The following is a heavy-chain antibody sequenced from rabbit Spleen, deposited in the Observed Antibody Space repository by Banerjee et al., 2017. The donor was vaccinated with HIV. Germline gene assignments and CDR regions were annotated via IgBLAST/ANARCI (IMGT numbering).Heavy chain of an antibody. Sequence: QSLEESGGDLVKPGASLTLTCTASGFSFSSRYYMCWVRQAPGKGLEWIACIYADSSGSTYYASWAKGRFTISKTSSTTVTLQMTSLTAADTAAYFCARDAYSSGWGVLLYYFNLWGQGTLVTVS. CDR2: IYADSSGST. CDR1: GFSFSSRYY. J-gene: IGHJ4*01. CDR3: ARDAYSSGWGVLLYYFNL. D-gene: IGHD4-1*01. V-gene: IGHV1S40*01.